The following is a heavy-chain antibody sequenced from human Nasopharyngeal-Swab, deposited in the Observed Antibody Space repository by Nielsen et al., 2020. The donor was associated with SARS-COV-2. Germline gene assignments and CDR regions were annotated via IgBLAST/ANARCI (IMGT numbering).Heavy chain of an antibody. Sequence: SETLSLTCTVSGGSISSGGYYWSWIRQPPGKGLEWIGYIYYSGSTNYNPSLKSRVTISVDTSKNQFSLKLSPVTAADTAVYYCARAPPGVVFGVVTAIVAFDIWGQGTMVTVSS. CDR3: ARAPPGVVFGVVTAIVAFDI. CDR1: GGSISSGGYY. CDR2: IYYSGST. V-gene: IGHV4-61*08. J-gene: IGHJ3*02. D-gene: IGHD2-21*02.